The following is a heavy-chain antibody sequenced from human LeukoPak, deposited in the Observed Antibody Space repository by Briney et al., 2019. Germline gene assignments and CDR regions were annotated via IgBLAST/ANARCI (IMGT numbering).Heavy chain of an antibody. CDR1: GYSFTSYW. CDR3: ARYYSYDSSGYYFYYYGMDV. CDR2: IDPSDSYT. Sequence: GESLRISCKGSGYSFTSYWISWVRQMPGKGLEWMGRIDPSDSYTNYSPSFQGHVTISADKSISTAYLQWSSLKASDTAMYYCARYYSYDSSGYYFYYYGMDVWGQGTTVTASS. D-gene: IGHD3-22*01. V-gene: IGHV5-10-1*01. J-gene: IGHJ6*02.